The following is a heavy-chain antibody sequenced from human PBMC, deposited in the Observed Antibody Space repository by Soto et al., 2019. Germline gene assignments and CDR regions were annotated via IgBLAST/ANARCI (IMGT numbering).Heavy chain of an antibody. CDR3: AKDTTSWYYYYGMDV. CDR2: ISYDGSNK. CDR1: GFTFSSYG. Sequence: QVQLVESGGGVVQPGRSLRLSCAASGFTFSSYGMHWVRQAPGKGLEWVAVISYDGSNKYYADSVKGRFTISRDNSKNTLYLQMNSLRAADTAVYYCAKDTTSWYYYYGMDVWGQGTTVTVSS. D-gene: IGHD1-26*01. V-gene: IGHV3-30*18. J-gene: IGHJ6*02.